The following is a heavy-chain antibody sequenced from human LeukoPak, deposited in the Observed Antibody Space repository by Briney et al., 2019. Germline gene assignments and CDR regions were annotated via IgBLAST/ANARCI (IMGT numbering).Heavy chain of an antibody. Sequence: PGGSLRLSCAASGFTFNNNDMTWVRQASGKGLEWVSTIDDGGINTYYADSVKGRFTVSRDNSKNMLFLQMNSLRAEDTAVYYCSRGGNGYHSRGYSSVEIDYWAQGTLVTVS. CDR1: GFTFNNND. J-gene: IGHJ4*02. CDR2: IDDGGINT. D-gene: IGHD3-22*01. V-gene: IGHV3-23*01. CDR3: SRGGNGYHSRGYSSVEIDY.